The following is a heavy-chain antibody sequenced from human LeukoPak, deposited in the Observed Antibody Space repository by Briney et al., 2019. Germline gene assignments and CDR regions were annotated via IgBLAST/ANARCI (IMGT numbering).Heavy chain of an antibody. V-gene: IGHV5-51*01. CDR3: AGARGFCSSTSCLSGFDY. J-gene: IGHJ4*02. CDR2: IYPGDSDT. D-gene: IGHD2-2*01. CDR1: GYSFITYW. Sequence: GESLKTSCKGSGYSFITYWIGWVRQMPGKGLEWMGIIYPGDSDTRYSPSFQGQVTISADKSISTAYLQWSSLKASDTAMYYCAGARGFCSSTSCLSGFDYWGQGSLVTVSS.